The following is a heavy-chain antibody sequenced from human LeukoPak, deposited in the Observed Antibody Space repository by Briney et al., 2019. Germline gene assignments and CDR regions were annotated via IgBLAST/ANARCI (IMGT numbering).Heavy chain of an antibody. Sequence: GGSLRLSCVASGFSFGSFWMSWVRQAPGKGLEWVANIKEDGSEEHYLEAVKGRFTISRDNAKNIVFLQMNSLREEDSAVYYCGRDRYFQYWGQGTGVIVSS. CDR1: GFSFGSFW. J-gene: IGHJ1*01. CDR2: IKEDGSEE. CDR3: GRDRYFQY. D-gene: IGHD3-9*01. V-gene: IGHV3-7*01.